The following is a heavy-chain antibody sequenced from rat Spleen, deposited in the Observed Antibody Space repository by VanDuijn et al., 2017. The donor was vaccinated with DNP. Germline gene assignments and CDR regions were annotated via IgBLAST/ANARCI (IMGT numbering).Heavy chain of an antibody. CDR1: GFTFNNYW. Sequence: EVQLVESGGGLVQPGRSLKLSCVASGFTFNNYWMTWIRQAPGKGLEWVASITNTGGSTYYPDSVKGRFTISRDNAKSTLYLQMNSLRSEDTATYYCTRGDGYYHLYVMDAWGQGASVTVSS. J-gene: IGHJ4*01. V-gene: IGHV5-31*01. CDR2: ITNTGGST. D-gene: IGHD1-12*03. CDR3: TRGDGYYHLYVMDA.